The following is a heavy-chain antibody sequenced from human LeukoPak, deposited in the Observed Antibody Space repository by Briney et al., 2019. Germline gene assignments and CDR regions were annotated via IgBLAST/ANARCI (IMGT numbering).Heavy chain of an antibody. D-gene: IGHD2-8*01. V-gene: IGHV3-23*01. Sequence: GGSLRLSCAASGFTFSSYAMSWVRQAPGKGLEWVSAISGSGGSTYYADSVKGRFTISRDNSKNTLYLQMNSLRAEDTAVYYCAKRGDIVLMAYAMYFDYWGQGTLVTVSS. CDR1: GFTFSSYA. CDR3: AKRGDIVLMAYAMYFDY. J-gene: IGHJ4*02. CDR2: ISGSGGST.